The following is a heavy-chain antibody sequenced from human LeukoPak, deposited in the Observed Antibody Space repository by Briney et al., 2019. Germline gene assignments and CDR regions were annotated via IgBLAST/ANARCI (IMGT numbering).Heavy chain of an antibody. V-gene: IGHV1-2*02. CDR2: INPNSGGA. CDR3: ARGSDSRRVVAAGALDP. J-gene: IGHJ5*02. CDR1: GYSFTAYY. D-gene: IGHD2-15*01. Sequence: ASVKVSCRPSGYSFTAYYMHWVRQAPGQGLEWVGWINPNSGGASSAQKFQGRVTMTRDTSISTVYMEMSRLRSDDTAMYYCARGSDSRRVVAAGALDPWGQGTLVTVSS.